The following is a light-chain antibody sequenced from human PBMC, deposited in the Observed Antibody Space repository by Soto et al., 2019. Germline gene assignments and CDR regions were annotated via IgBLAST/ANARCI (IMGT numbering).Light chain of an antibody. CDR1: SRDVGSYNL. CDR3: CSYAGSSTPR. CDR2: EVS. J-gene: IGLJ1*01. V-gene: IGLV2-23*02. Sequence: QSALTQPASVSGSPGQSITTSCTGTSRDVGSYNLVSWYQQHPGKAPKLMIYEVSKRPSGVSNRFSGSKSGNTASLTISGLQAEDEADYYCCSYAGSSTPRFGTGTRSPS.